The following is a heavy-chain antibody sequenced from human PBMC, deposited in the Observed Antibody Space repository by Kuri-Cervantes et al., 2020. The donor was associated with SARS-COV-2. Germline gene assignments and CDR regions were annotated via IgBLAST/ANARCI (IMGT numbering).Heavy chain of an antibody. V-gene: IGHV3-30-3*01. CDR1: GFTSSSYA. Sequence: GGSLRLSCAASGFTSSSYAMHWVRQAPGKGLEWVAVISYDGSNKYYADSVKGRFTISRDNSKNTLYLQMKSLRTEDTALYYCARGRLGVHDSWGQGTLVTVSS. CDR3: ARGRLGVHDS. J-gene: IGHJ4*02. D-gene: IGHD2-8*01. CDR2: ISYDGSNK.